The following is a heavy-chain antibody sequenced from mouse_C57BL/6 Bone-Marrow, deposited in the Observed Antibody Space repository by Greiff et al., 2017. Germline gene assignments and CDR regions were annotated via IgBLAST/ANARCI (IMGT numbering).Heavy chain of an antibody. CDR2: IWTGGGT. CDR3: ARMDGYYAGDYAMDY. CDR1: GFSLTSYA. Sequence: QVQLKQSGPGLVAPSQSLSITCTVSGFSLTSYAISWVRQPPGKGLEWLGVIWTGGGTNYNSALKARLSISKDNSKSQVFLKMNSLQTDDTARYYCARMDGYYAGDYAMDYWGQGTSVTVSS. V-gene: IGHV2-9-1*01. D-gene: IGHD2-3*01. J-gene: IGHJ4*01.